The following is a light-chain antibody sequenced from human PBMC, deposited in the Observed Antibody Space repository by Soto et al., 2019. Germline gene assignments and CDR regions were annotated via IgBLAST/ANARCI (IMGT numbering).Light chain of an antibody. J-gene: IGLJ2*01. Sequence: QSVLTQPPSASGTPGQRVTISCSGSRSDIGSSYVYWYQHLPGMAPKLLIYRNDQRPSGVPDRISGSKSGTSASLAIIGLRSEDEAEYYCASWDDSLSVPIFGGGTKLTVL. V-gene: IGLV1-47*01. CDR3: ASWDDSLSVPI. CDR2: RND. CDR1: RSDIGSSY.